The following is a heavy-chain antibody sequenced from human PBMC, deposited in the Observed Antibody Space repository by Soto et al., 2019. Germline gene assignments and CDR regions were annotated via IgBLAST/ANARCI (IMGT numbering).Heavy chain of an antibody. Sequence: ASVKVCCKASGGTFSSYTISWVRQAPGQGLDWMGWISAYNGNTNYAQKLQGRVTMTTDTSTSTAYMELRSLRSDDTAVYYCARDRGYCSSTSCLPYYMDVWGKGTTVTVSS. CDR2: ISAYNGNT. CDR3: ARDRGYCSSTSCLPYYMDV. D-gene: IGHD2-2*01. V-gene: IGHV1-18*01. CDR1: GGTFSSYT. J-gene: IGHJ6*03.